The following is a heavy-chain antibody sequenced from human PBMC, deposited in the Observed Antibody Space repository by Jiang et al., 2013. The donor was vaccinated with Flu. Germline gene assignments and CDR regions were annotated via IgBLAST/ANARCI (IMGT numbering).Heavy chain of an antibody. CDR3: ARRRVGALDY. D-gene: IGHD1-26*01. V-gene: IGHV4-39*01. Sequence: PGLLKPSETLSLTCTVSGGSISSSSYYWGWIRQPPGKGLEWIGSIYYSGSTYYNPSLKSRVTISVDTSKNQFSLKLSSVTAADTAVYYCARRRVGALDYWGQGTLVTVSS. CDR2: IYYSGST. J-gene: IGHJ4*02. CDR1: GGSISSSSYY.